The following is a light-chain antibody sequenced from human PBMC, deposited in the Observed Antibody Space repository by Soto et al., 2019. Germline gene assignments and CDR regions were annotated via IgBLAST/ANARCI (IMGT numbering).Light chain of an antibody. CDR3: TSYAGGRSPYV. V-gene: IGLV2-8*01. Sequence: QSALTQPPSASGSPGQSVTISCTGTSSDVGAYNYVSWYQQLPGKAPKLIIYEVSKRPSGVPDRFSGSKSGNTASLTVSELQAEDEADYYCTSYAGGRSPYVFGTGTKVTVL. CDR2: EVS. J-gene: IGLJ1*01. CDR1: SSDVGAYNY.